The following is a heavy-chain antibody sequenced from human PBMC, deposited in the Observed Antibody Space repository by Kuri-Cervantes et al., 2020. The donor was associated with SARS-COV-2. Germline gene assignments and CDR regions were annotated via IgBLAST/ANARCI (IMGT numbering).Heavy chain of an antibody. V-gene: IGHV4-59*01. CDR2: IYYSGRT. CDR1: GGTISSYY. J-gene: IGHJ4*02. D-gene: IGHD1-7*01. CDR3: ARGSWNYPFDY. Sequence: SETLSLTCTVSGGTISSYYWSWIRQPPGKGLEWIGYIYYSGRTNYNPSLKSRVTISVDTTKNQFSLKLSSVTAEDTAVYYCARGSWNYPFDYWGQGTLVTVSS.